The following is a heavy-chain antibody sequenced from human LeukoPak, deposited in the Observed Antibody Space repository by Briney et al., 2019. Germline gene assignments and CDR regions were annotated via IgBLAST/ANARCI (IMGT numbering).Heavy chain of an antibody. CDR3: ARARTEKYYYYYYMDV. J-gene: IGHJ6*03. CDR2: IYYSGST. CDR1: GGSISSYY. V-gene: IGHV4-59*01. D-gene: IGHD1-14*01. Sequence: SETLSLTCTVSGGSISSYYWSWIRQPPGKGLEWIGYIYYSGSTNYNPSLTSRVTISVDTSKNQFSLKLSSVTAADTAVYYCARARTEKYYYYYYMDVWGKGTTVTVSS.